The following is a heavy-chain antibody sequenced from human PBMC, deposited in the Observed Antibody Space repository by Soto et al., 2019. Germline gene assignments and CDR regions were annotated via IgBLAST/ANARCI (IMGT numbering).Heavy chain of an antibody. CDR2: INTDGSRT. CDR3: ARVASGSYDWFDP. J-gene: IGHJ5*02. D-gene: IGHD1-26*01. V-gene: IGHV3-74*03. Sequence: EVQLVESGGGLVQPGGSLRLSCAASKFTFSRYWMHWVRQTLGKGLMWVSRINTDGSRTTYADSVKGRFTISRDNAKNTVFLDMNSLRAEDTAVYYCARVASGSYDWFDPWGQGTLVTVSS. CDR1: KFTFSRYW.